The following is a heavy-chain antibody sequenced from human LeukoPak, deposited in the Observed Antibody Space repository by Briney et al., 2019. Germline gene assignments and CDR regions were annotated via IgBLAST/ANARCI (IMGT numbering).Heavy chain of an antibody. CDR3: AVGYCSSTSCYLGYEEFPKYYFDY. CDR2: LIPIFGTA. J-gene: IGHJ4*02. Sequence: SVKVSCKASGGTFSSYAISWVRQAPGQGLEWMGGLIPIFGTANYAQKFQGRVTITADESTSTAYMELSSLRSEDTAVYYCAVGYCSSTSCYLGYEEFPKYYFDYWGQGTLVTVSS. D-gene: IGHD2-2*01. V-gene: IGHV1-69*13. CDR1: GGTFSSYA.